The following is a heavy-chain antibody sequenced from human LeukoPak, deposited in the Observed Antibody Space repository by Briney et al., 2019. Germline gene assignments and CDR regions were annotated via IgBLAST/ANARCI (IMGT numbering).Heavy chain of an antibody. V-gene: IGHV5-51*01. CDR3: ARRGDYYGSGSHYDV. D-gene: IGHD3-10*01. J-gene: IGHJ4*02. CDR1: GYSFTSYW. CDR2: MYPGDSET. Sequence: GESLKISCKGSGYSFTSYWIGWVRQMPGKGLEWMGIMYPGDSETRYSPSFQGQVTISADKSIDTAYLQWSSLKASDTAMYYCARRGDYYGSGSHYDVWGQGTLVTVSS.